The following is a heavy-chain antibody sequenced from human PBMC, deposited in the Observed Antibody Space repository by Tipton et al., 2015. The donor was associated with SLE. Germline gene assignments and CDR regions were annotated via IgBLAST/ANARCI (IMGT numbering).Heavy chain of an antibody. J-gene: IGHJ3*02. D-gene: IGHD3-10*01. CDR3: AGAAPGVQGVNDAFDI. Sequence: TLSLTCTVSGGSISSYYWSWIRHPPGKGLEWIGYIYYSGSTNYNPSLKSRVTISVDTSKNQFSLKLSSVTAADTAVYYCAGAAPGVQGVNDAFDIWGQGTMVTLSS. CDR1: GGSISSYY. V-gene: IGHV4-59*12. CDR2: IYYSGST.